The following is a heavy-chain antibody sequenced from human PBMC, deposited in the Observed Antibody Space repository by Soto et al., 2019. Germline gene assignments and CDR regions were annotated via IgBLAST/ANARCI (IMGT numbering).Heavy chain of an antibody. CDR3: ARAIVVPIGGMDV. J-gene: IGHJ6*02. Sequence: SETLSVTCTVSGGSINSADYYWSWVRQPPGKGLEWIGYIYYSGSTFVNPSLKSRVTISKDMSRNQFSLRLNSMTAADTAVYYCARAIVVPIGGMDVWGHRTTVIVSS. CDR2: IYYSGST. V-gene: IGHV4-30-4*01. D-gene: IGHD5-12*01. CDR1: GGSINSADYY.